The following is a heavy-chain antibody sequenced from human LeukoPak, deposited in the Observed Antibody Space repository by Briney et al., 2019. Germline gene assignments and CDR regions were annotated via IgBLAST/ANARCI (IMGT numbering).Heavy chain of an antibody. CDR2: IIWNGGRT. Sequence: GGSLRLSCAASGFTFNNYAMSWVRQAPGKGLEWVSDIIWNGGRTGYADSVKGRFTISRDNAKNSLYLQMNNLRPEDTALYYCAKASGYSFGHFDYWGQGTLVTVSS. V-gene: IGHV3-9*01. D-gene: IGHD5-18*01. CDR1: GFTFNNYA. J-gene: IGHJ4*02. CDR3: AKASGYSFGHFDY.